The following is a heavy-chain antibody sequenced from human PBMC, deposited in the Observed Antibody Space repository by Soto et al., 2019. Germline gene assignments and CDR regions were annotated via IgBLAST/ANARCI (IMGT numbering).Heavy chain of an antibody. D-gene: IGHD6-25*01. CDR1: GYTFTSYG. J-gene: IGHJ6*02. V-gene: IGHV1-18*04. CDR2: ISAYNGNT. Sequence: ASVKVSCKASGYTFTSYGISWVRQAPGQGLEWMGCISAYNGNTNYAEKLQGRVTMTTDTSTRTAYMELRSLRSEDTAVYYCARDGRLAINYGMYXWGQGTTLTVS. CDR3: ARDGRLAINYGMYX.